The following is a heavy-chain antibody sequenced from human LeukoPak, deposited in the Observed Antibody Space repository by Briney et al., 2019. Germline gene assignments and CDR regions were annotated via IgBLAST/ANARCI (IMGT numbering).Heavy chain of an antibody. D-gene: IGHD6-19*01. V-gene: IGHV3-48*03. CDR2: ISSSGSTI. CDR3: ATDGQSSGWYGFDY. J-gene: IGHJ4*01. CDR1: GFTFSSYE. Sequence: GGSLRLSCAASGFTFSSYEMNWVRQAPGKGLEWVSYISSSGSTIYYADSVKGRFTISRDNAKNSLYLQMNSLRAEDTAVYYCATDGQSSGWYGFDYWGHGTLVTVSS.